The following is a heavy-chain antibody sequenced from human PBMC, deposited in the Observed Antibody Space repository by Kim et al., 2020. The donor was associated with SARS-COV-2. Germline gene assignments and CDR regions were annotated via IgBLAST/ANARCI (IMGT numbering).Heavy chain of an antibody. V-gene: IGHV4-39*01. D-gene: IGHD1-20*01. Sequence: YYTPSLKSRVTISVDTSKNQFSLKLSSVTAADTAVYYCARGLYNWNDGDYWGQGTLVTVSS. J-gene: IGHJ4*02. CDR3: ARGLYNWNDGDY.